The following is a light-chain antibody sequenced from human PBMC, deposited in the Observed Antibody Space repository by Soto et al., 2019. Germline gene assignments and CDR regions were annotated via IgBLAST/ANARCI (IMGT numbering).Light chain of an antibody. V-gene: IGKV2D-29*01. Sequence: DVVMTQTPLSLSVTPGHPASISCRSSRSLVYSDGKTYFYWYLQKSGQPPQLLVYEVSNRFSGVTDRLSGSRSGTDFTLKISRVEAEDVGVYYCMQSVVFPWTFGQGTKLEI. CDR2: EVS. CDR3: MQSVVFPWT. J-gene: IGKJ1*01. CDR1: RSLVYSDGKTY.